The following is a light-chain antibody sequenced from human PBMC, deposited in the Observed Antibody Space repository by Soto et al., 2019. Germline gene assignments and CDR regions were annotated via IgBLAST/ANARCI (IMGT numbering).Light chain of an antibody. J-gene: IGKJ1*01. CDR2: DAS. CDR3: QQYNSYWT. CDR1: QSISSW. Sequence: DRQMTQSPSTLSASVGDRFTITCRASQSISSWLAWYQQRPGKAPKLLIYDASSLESGVPSRLSGSGSGTEFTLTISSLQPDDFATYYCQQYNSYWTFGQGTKVDIK. V-gene: IGKV1-5*01.